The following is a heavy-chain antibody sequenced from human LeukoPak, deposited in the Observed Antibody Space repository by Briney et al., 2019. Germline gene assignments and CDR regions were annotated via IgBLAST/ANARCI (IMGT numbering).Heavy chain of an antibody. D-gene: IGHD3-22*01. Sequence: ETLSLTCTVSGYSISSGYYWGWIRQPPGKGLEWIGYIYDSGSTNYNPSLKSRVTISVDTSKNQFSLKLSSVTAADTAVYYCACLTTADAFDIWGQGTMVTVSS. CDR1: GYSISSGYY. J-gene: IGHJ3*02. CDR2: IYDSGST. V-gene: IGHV4-61*01. CDR3: ACLTTADAFDI.